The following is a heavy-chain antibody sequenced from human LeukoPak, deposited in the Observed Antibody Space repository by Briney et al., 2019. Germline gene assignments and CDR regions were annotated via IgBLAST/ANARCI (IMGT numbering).Heavy chain of an antibody. CDR1: GGSISGSSYY. Sequence: SETLSLTCTVSGGSISGSSYYWEWIRQTPGKGLEWVASIYYSGNTYYNPSLKSRVTISVDTSKNQFSLKLSSVTAADTAVYYCARDSVTTVTSPFDYWGQGTLVTVSS. D-gene: IGHD4-11*01. J-gene: IGHJ4*02. CDR3: ARDSVTTVTSPFDY. CDR2: IYYSGNT. V-gene: IGHV4-39*02.